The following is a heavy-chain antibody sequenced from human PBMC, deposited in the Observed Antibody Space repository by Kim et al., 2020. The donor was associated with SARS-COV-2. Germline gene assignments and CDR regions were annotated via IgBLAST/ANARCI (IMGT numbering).Heavy chain of an antibody. CDR1: GFTFSDYS. CDR3: ARYSDSSGNDAFDI. J-gene: IGHJ3*02. D-gene: IGHD3-22*01. V-gene: IGHV3-21*01. Sequence: GGSLRLSCAVSGFTFSDYSMHWVRQAPGKGLEWVSGISDSSSFIYYVDSVKGRFTISRDNAKNSLYLQMDSLRDEDTAVYYCARYSDSSGNDAFDIWGQGATVTVSS. CDR2: ISDSSSFI.